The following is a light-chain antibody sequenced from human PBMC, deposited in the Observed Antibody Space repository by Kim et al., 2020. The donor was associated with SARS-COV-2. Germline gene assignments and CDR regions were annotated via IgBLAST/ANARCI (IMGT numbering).Light chain of an antibody. J-gene: IGLJ3*02. Sequence: SYELTQPPSVSVAPGNTATITGGGDNLGSKTVHWYQQKPGQAPVLVIYSNNARPSGIPERFSGSNSGNTATLTISRVEAGDEAAYYCQVWDSSSDHPVFGGGTQLTVL. CDR1: NLGSKT. CDR3: QVWDSSSDHPV. CDR2: SNN. V-gene: IGLV3-21*04.